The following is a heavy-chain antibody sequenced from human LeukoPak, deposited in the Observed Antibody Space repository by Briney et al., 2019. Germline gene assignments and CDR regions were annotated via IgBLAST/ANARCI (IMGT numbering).Heavy chain of an antibody. CDR3: ARHGARTTGHYYYVIDV. V-gene: IGHV4-59*08. Sequence: SETLSLTCPVSSGSIISYYLSWVRQPPGKGLEWIGYIYNSGSTNYNPSLKSRVTISVDTSKNQLSLKVSSVTAADTAVYYCARHGARTTGHYYYVIDVWGKGTTVTVSS. D-gene: IGHD4-17*01. CDR2: IYNSGST. CDR1: SGSIISYY. J-gene: IGHJ6*04.